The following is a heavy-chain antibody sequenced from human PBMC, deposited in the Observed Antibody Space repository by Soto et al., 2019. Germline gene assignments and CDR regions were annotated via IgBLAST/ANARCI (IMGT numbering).Heavy chain of an antibody. J-gene: IGHJ5*02. D-gene: IGHD5-18*01. CDR2: IIPIFGTA. Sequence: SVKVSCKASGCTFSSYAISWVRQAPGQGLEWMGGIIPIFGTANYAQKFQGRVTITADESTSTAYMELSSRRAEDTAVYYCAPHAATAMVRDWFDPWGQGTLVTVSS. V-gene: IGHV1-69*13. CDR3: APHAATAMVRDWFDP. CDR1: GCTFSSYA.